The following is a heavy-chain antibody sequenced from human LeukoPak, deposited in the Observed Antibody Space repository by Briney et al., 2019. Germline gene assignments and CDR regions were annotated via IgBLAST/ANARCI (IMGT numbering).Heavy chain of an antibody. V-gene: IGHV1-8*01. CDR1: GYTFTSYD. D-gene: IGHD2-21*02. J-gene: IGHJ5*02. Sequence: ASVKVSCKASGYTFTSYDINWVRQATGQGLEWMGWMNPNSSNTGYAQKFQGRVTMTRNTSISTAYMELSSLRSEDTAVYYCATANTYCGGDCFYGWFDPWGQGTLVTVSS. CDR2: MNPNSSNT. CDR3: ATANTYCGGDCFYGWFDP.